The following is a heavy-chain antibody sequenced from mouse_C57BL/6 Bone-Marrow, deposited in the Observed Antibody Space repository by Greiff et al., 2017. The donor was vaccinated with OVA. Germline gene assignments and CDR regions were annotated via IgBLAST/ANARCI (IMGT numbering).Heavy chain of an antibody. CDR2: IDPETGGT. Sequence: QVHVKQSGAELVRPGASVTLSCKASGYTFTDYEMHWVKQTPVHGLEWIGAIDPETGGTAYNQKFKGKAILTADKSSSTAYMELRSLTSEDSAVYYCTRSEGGFFAYWGQGTLVTVSA. CDR1: GYTFTDYE. V-gene: IGHV1-15*01. CDR3: TRSEGGFFAY. J-gene: IGHJ3*01.